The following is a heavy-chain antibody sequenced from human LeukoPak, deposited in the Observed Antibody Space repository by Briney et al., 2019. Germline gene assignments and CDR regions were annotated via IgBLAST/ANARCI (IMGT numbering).Heavy chain of an antibody. D-gene: IGHD5-18*01. CDR2: ISSSSSYI. Sequence: GGSLRLSCAASGFTFSSYSMNWVRQAPGKGLEWVSSISSSSSYIYYADSVKGRFTISRDNAKNTLYLQMNSLRAEDTAVYYCAKDVDTAMVGWFDPWGQGTLVTVSS. CDR1: GFTFSSYS. CDR3: AKDVDTAMVGWFDP. J-gene: IGHJ5*02. V-gene: IGHV3-21*04.